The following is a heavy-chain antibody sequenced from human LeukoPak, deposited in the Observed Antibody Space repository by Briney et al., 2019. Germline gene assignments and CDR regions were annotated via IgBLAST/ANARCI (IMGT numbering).Heavy chain of an antibody. CDR2: FDPEDGET. Sequence: ASVKVSCKVSGYTLTELSMHWVRQAPGKGLEWMGGFDPEDGETIYAQKFQGGVTMTEDTSTDTAYMELSSLRSEDTAVYYCATAELWGGYELPNLWGQGTLVTVSS. V-gene: IGHV1-24*01. CDR1: GYTLTELS. CDR3: ATAELWGGYELPNL. J-gene: IGHJ5*02. D-gene: IGHD5-12*01.